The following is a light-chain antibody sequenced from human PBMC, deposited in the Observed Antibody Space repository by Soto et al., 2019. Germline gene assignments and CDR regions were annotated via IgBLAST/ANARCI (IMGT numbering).Light chain of an antibody. CDR1: SSDVGGYTY. V-gene: IGLV2-8*01. CDR3: SSYAGNDIVL. J-gene: IGLJ2*01. Sequence: QLVLTQPPSASGSPGQSVTISCTGTSSDVGGYTYVSWYQQHPGKAPKLLIHDVTERPSGVPDRFSGSRSDSTASLTVSGLQAEDEADYYCSSYAGNDIVLFGGGTQLTVL. CDR2: DVT.